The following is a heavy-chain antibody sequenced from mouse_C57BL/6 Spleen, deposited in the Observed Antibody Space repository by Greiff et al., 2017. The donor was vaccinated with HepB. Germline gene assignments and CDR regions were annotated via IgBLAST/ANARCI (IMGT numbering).Heavy chain of an antibody. CDR3: ATCGNQHLDY. V-gene: IGHV5-17*01. D-gene: IGHD2-1*01. Sequence: EVQLMESGGGLVKPGGSLKLSCAASGFTFSDYGMHWVRQAPEKGLEWVAYISSGSSTNYYADTVKGRFTISRDKAKNTPFLQMTSLRSEDTAMYYCATCGNQHLDYWGKGTSVTVSS. CDR2: ISSGSSTN. CDR1: GFTFSDYG. J-gene: IGHJ4*01.